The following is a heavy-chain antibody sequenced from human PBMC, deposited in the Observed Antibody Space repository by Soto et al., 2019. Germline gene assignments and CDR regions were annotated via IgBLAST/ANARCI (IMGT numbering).Heavy chain of an antibody. V-gene: IGHV4-34*01. CDR2: INHSGST. CDR3: ARVPRGDV. J-gene: IGHJ6*04. Sequence: SETLSLTCAVYGGSFSGYYWSWIRQPPGKGLEWIGEINHSGSTNYNPSLKSRVTISVDTSKNQFSLKLSSVTAADTAVYYCARVPRGDVWGKGTTVTVSS. CDR1: GGSFSGYY.